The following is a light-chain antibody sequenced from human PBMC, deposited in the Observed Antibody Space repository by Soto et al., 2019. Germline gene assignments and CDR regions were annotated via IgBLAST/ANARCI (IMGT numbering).Light chain of an antibody. V-gene: IGLV2-18*02. CDR1: SSDIGSYNR. Sequence: QSVLTQPASVSGSPGQSITISCTGTSSDIGSYNRVSWYQQPPGTAPKLIIYEVNNPPSGVPDRFSGSKSGNTASLIISGLQAEDEADYYCNSFTTSSTDVFGTGTKVTVL. CDR3: NSFTTSSTDV. J-gene: IGLJ1*01. CDR2: EVN.